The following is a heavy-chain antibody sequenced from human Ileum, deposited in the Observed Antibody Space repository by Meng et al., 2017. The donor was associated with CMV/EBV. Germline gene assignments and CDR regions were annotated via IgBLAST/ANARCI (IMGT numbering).Heavy chain of an antibody. CDR3: ARDYDYGDYQTFDV. D-gene: IGHD4-17*01. CDR1: GASMTSSTYY. V-gene: IGHV4-39*07. Sequence: GASMTSSTYYWGWIRQSPGKGLECLGTIYYRGNTFYNPSFKNRVTMTVDTSRNQFSLKLTAVTAADTAVYYCARDYDYGDYQTFDVWGQGSLVTVSS. J-gene: IGHJ3*01. CDR2: IYYRGNT.